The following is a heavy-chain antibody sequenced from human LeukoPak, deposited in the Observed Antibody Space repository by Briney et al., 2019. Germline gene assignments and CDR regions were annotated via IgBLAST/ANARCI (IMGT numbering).Heavy chain of an antibody. J-gene: IGHJ4*02. Sequence: GGSLRLSCAASGFTFSSYSMNWVRQAPGKGLEWVSSISSSSSYIYYADSVKGRFTISRDNAKNSLYLQMNSLRAEDTAVYYCARGPTVTLSSDYWGQGTLVTVSS. CDR1: GFTFSSYS. CDR3: ARGPTVTLSSDY. D-gene: IGHD4-17*01. V-gene: IGHV3-21*04. CDR2: ISSSSSYI.